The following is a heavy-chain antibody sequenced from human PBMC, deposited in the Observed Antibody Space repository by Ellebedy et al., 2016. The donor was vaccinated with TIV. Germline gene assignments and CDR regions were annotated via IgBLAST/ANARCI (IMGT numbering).Heavy chain of an antibody. CDR1: GFLFTNAW. CDR3: TTYTSGWFEGNV. Sequence: GGSLRLXXAASGFLFTNAWMNWVRQAPGKGLEWVGRIKSKTDGGTTDYAAPVKGRFTISRDDSKNTLYLQIDSLKTEDTAVYYCTTYTSGWFEGNVWGQGTTVTVSS. CDR2: IKSKTDGGTT. D-gene: IGHD6-19*01. V-gene: IGHV3-15*07. J-gene: IGHJ6*02.